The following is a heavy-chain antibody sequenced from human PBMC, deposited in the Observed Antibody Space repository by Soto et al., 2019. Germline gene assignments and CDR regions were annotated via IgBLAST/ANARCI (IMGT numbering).Heavy chain of an antibody. CDR1: GAAVSGGGQY. Sequence: QVHLQESGPGLLKPSQTLSLTCTVSGAAVSGGGQYWNWVRQLPGKGLEWIGNIYYIGSTDYNPSLKSRVTISFDTSKNQFSLKSISVTAADTAVYYCARERVLGDGGGFDVWGQGTTVTVSS. J-gene: IGHJ6*02. CDR2: IYYIGST. D-gene: IGHD2-15*01. V-gene: IGHV4-31*03. CDR3: ARERVLGDGGGFDV.